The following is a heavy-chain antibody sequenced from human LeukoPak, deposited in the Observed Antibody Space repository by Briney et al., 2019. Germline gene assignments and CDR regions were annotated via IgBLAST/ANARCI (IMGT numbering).Heavy chain of an antibody. CDR2: VFYSGST. Sequence: SETLSLTCTVSGGSISSYYWSWIRQPPGKGLEWIGEVFYSGSTNSNPSLESRLTMSVDESKHEFSLKLTSVTAADTAVYYCASGGLVSRYLDHWGQGTLVTVSP. CDR1: GGSISSYY. J-gene: IGHJ4*02. CDR3: ASGGLVSRYLDH. D-gene: IGHD3-9*01. V-gene: IGHV4-59*12.